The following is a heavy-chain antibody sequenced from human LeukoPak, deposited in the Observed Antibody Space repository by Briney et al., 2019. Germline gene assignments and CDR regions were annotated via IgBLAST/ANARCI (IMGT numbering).Heavy chain of an antibody. J-gene: IGHJ5*02. V-gene: IGHV5-51*01. Sequence: GESLKISCKGSGYSFTSYWIGWVRQMAGKGLEWMGIIYPGDSDTRSSPSFQGQVTIAADKSISTAYLQWSSLKASDTAMYYCARLEYCSGGSCYGNNWFDPWGQGTLVTVSS. D-gene: IGHD2-15*01. CDR3: ARLEYCSGGSCYGNNWFDP. CDR2: IYPGDSDT. CDR1: GYSFTSYW.